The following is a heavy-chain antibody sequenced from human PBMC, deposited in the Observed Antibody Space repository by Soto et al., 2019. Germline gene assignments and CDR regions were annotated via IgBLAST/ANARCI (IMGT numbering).Heavy chain of an antibody. CDR1: GFSLSTSGMC. CDR2: IDWDDDK. V-gene: IGHV2-70*11. D-gene: IGHD3-9*01. J-gene: IGHJ4*02. Sequence: SGPTLVNPTQTLTLTCTFSGFSLSTSGMCVSWIRQPPGKALEWLARIDWDDDKYYSTSLKTRLTISKDTSKNQVVLTMTNMDPVDTATYYYARMGQYFDILTGYWSGYYFDYWGQGTLVTVSS. CDR3: ARMGQYFDILTGYWSGYYFDY.